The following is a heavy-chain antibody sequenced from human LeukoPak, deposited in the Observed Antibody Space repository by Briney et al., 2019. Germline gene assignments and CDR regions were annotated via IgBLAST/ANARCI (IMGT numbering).Heavy chain of an antibody. CDR3: ARENGWLRLDY. Sequence: SETLSLTCTVSGGSISSYYWSWIRQPPGKGLGWIGYIYYSGSTNYNPSLKSRVTISVDTSKNQFSLKLSSVTAADTAVYYCARENGWLRLDYWGQGTLVTVSS. CDR2: IYYSGST. D-gene: IGHD5-12*01. V-gene: IGHV4-59*01. J-gene: IGHJ4*02. CDR1: GGSISSYY.